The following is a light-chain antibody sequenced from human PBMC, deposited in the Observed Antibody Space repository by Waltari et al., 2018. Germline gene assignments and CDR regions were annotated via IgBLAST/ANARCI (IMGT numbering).Light chain of an antibody. V-gene: IGLV2-11*01. J-gene: IGLJ2*01. CDR2: AVT. CDR1: SSDVGGYNY. Sequence: QSALTQPRSVSGSPGQSVTISCTGTSSDVGGYNYVSWSQQHPGKAPKLFIYAVTKPPSWVPDRFSGSKSGNPASLTISGLQAEDEAEYYCCSYAGTYTFLVFGGGTKLTVL. CDR3: CSYAGTYTFLV.